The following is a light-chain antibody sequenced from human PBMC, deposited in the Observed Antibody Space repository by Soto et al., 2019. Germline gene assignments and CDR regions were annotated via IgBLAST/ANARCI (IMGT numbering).Light chain of an antibody. CDR2: DAS. J-gene: IGKJ5*01. CDR1: QSVSSY. CDR3: QHRMNWSLT. Sequence: ELVFTQSPATLSFSPGERATLSCRASQSVSSYLLWYQQKPGQAPRLLIYDASNRATGIPARFSGSRCETDGILIIISRVPEDGSVYYCQHRMNWSLTFGQGTRLDIK. V-gene: IGKV3-11*01.